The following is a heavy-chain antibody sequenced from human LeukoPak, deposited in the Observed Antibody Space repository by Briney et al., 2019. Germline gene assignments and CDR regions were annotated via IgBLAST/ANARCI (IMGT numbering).Heavy chain of an antibody. CDR1: GGTFSSYT. CDR2: IIPILGIA. V-gene: IGHV1-69*04. Sequence: SVKVSCKASGGTFSSYTISWVRQAPGLGLEWMGRIIPILGIANYAQKFQGRVTITADKSTSTAYMELSSLRSEDTVVYYCAREVLAHYYGSGSNQYFDYWGQGTLVTVSS. J-gene: IGHJ4*02. D-gene: IGHD3-10*01. CDR3: AREVLAHYYGSGSNQYFDY.